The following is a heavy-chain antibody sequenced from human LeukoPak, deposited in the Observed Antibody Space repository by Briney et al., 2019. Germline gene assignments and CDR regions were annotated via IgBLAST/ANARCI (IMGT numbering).Heavy chain of an antibody. CDR1: GASISTHY. CDR2: ISYRGST. D-gene: IGHD6-19*01. J-gene: IGHJ4*02. Sequence: SETLSLTCTVFGASISTHYWSWIRQSPGKGLGWIGYISYRGSTDYNPSLRSRVTLSVDTSTNQISLRLMSVTAADTAVYYCTRDGGVAVTPLDFDFWGQGTLVTVSS. V-gene: IGHV4-59*11. CDR3: TRDGGVAVTPLDFDF.